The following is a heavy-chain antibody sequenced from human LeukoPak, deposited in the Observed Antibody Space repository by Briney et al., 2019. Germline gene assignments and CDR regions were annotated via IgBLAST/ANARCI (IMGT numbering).Heavy chain of an antibody. V-gene: IGHV4-59*01. CDR3: ARDGRHLGGNSLFDY. J-gene: IGHJ4*02. CDR2: IYYSGST. D-gene: IGHD4-23*01. CDR1: GGSISSYY. Sequence: PSETLSLTCTLAGGSISSYYGGWIRQPPGKGLEWIGYIYYSGSTNYNPSLKSRVTISVDTSKNQFSRKLSAVTAADTAVYYCARDGRHLGGNSLFDYWGQGTLVTVSS.